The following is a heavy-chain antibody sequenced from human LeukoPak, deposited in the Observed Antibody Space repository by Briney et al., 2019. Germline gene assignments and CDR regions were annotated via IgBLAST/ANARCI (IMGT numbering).Heavy chain of an antibody. CDR2: IYSGGTT. CDR3: AKDAWGPPYYFDY. D-gene: IGHD7-27*01. Sequence: GGSLRLSCAASGFTVSTNYMSWVRQAPGKGLEWVSVIYSGGTTYYADSVKGRFTISRDNSKNTLYLQMNSLRAEDTAVYYCAKDAWGPPYYFDYWGQGTLVTVSS. J-gene: IGHJ4*02. CDR1: GFTVSTNY. V-gene: IGHV3-66*01.